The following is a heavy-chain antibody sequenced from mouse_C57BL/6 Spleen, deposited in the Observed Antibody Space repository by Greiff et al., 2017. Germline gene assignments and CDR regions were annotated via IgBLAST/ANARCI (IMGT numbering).Heavy chain of an antibody. D-gene: IGHD2-4*01. Sequence: QVQLQQPGAELVKPGASVKVSCKASGYTFTSYWMHWVKQRPGQGLEWIGRIHPSDSDTNYNQKFKGKATLTVDKSSSTSYMQLSSLTSEDSAVYYCAKNYDYDAGFAYWGQGTLVTVSA. CDR3: AKNYDYDAGFAY. CDR2: IHPSDSDT. CDR1: GYTFTSYW. J-gene: IGHJ3*01. V-gene: IGHV1-74*01.